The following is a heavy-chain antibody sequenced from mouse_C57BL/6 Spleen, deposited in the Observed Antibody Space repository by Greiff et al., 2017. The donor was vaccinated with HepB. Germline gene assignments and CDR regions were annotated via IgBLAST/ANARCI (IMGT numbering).Heavy chain of an antibody. CDR3: ARRRFSAMDY. J-gene: IGHJ4*01. Sequence: QVTLKESGPGILQSSKTLSLPCSFSGFSLSTPGMGVGWIRQPPGKGLEWLAHIYWDDDKRYNPSLKSRLTISKDTSRNQVFLKITSVDTADTATYYCARRRFSAMDYWGQGTSVTVSS. V-gene: IGHV8-12*01. CDR1: GFSLSTPGMG. CDR2: IYWDDDK.